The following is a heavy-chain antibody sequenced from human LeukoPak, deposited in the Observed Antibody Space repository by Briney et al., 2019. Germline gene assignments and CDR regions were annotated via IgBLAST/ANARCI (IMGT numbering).Heavy chain of an antibody. J-gene: IGHJ4*02. CDR1: GFTFSSYS. V-gene: IGHV3-21*01. CDR2: ISSSSSYI. Sequence: PGGSLRLSCAASGFTFSSYSMNWVRQAPGKGLEWVSSISSSSSYIYYADSMKGRFTISRDNAKNSLYLQMNSLRAEDTAVYYCARDKGNDYVWGSYRYTLDYWGQGTLVTVSS. CDR3: ARDKGNDYVWGSYRYTLDY. D-gene: IGHD3-16*02.